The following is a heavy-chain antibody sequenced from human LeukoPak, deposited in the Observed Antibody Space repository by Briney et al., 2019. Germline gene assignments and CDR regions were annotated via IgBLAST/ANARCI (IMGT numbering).Heavy chain of an antibody. CDR1: GFTFGSYA. CDR3: ARDGEAEGGTRYYYMDV. CDR2: ISYDGSNK. D-gene: IGHD2-15*01. J-gene: IGHJ6*03. V-gene: IGHV3-30*04. Sequence: GGSLRLSCAASGFTFGSYAMHWVRQAPGKGLEWVAVISYDGSNKYYADSVKGRFTISRDNSKNTLYLQMNSLRAEDTAVYYCARDGEAEGGTRYYYMDVWGKGTTVTVSS.